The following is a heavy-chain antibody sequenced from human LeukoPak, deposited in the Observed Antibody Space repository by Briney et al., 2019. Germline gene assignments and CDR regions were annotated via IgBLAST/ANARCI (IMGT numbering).Heavy chain of an antibody. CDR2: ISWNSGSI. Sequence: PGGSLRLSCAASGFTFDDYAMHRVRQAPGKGLEWVSGISWNSGSIGYADSVKGRFTISRDNAKNSLYLQMNSLRAEGMALYYCAKDTAGYSYGPFDYWGQGTLVTVSS. J-gene: IGHJ4*02. D-gene: IGHD5-18*01. CDR3: AKDTAGYSYGPFDY. CDR1: GFTFDDYA. V-gene: IGHV3-9*03.